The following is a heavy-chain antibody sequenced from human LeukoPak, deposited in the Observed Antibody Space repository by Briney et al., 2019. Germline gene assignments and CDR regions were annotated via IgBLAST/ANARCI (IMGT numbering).Heavy chain of an antibody. CDR2: FCYNGGIT. V-gene: IGHV3-23*01. J-gene: IGHJ3*01. D-gene: IGHD2-15*01. CDR3: AGGTYVGYCGGGGCYRIFDL. CDR1: GFTFSYYG. Sequence: GGSLRLSCAASGFTFSYYGMSWVRQAPGKGLEWVSGFCYNGGITYAVVLKRRFTISRDNSQNTLHLVMHSRRVEDTAVYYWAGGTYVGYCGGGGCYRIFDLWRQGT.